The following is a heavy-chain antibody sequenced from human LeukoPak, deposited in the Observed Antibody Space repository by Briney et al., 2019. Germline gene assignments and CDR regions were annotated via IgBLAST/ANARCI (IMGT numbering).Heavy chain of an antibody. Sequence: GGSLRLSCAASGFTFSSYGMHWVRQAPGKGLEWVAVIWYDGRNKYYADSVKGRFTISRDNSKNTLYLQMNSLRAEDTAVYYCARGLSKESGGSFGYWGQGTLVTVSS. CDR1: GFTFSSYG. CDR3: ARGLSKESGGSFGY. V-gene: IGHV3-30*19. CDR2: IWYDGRNK. J-gene: IGHJ4*02. D-gene: IGHD1-26*01.